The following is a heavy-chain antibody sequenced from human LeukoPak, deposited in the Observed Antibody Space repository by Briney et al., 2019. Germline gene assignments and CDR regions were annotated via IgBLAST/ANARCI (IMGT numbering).Heavy chain of an antibody. CDR2: IYTSGST. V-gene: IGHV4-4*07. CDR1: GGSISSYY. Sequence: SETLSLTCTVSGGSISSYYWSWIRQPAGKGLEWIGRIYTSGSTNYNPSLKSRVTMSVDTSKNQFSLKLSSVTAADTAVYYCARVLYYDILAGYPNWFDPWGQGTLVTVSS. CDR3: ARVLYYDILAGYPNWFDP. J-gene: IGHJ5*02. D-gene: IGHD3-9*01.